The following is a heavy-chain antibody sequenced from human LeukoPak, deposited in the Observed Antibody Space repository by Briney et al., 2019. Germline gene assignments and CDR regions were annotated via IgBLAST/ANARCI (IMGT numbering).Heavy chain of an antibody. CDR3: ARMARERSPGYDFWSGYYTANNWFDP. CDR2: IYCSGST. V-gene: IGHV4-61*01. J-gene: IGHJ5*02. CDR1: GGSVSSGSYY. D-gene: IGHD3-3*01. Sequence: PSETLSLTCTVSGGSVSSGSYYWSWIRQPPGKGLEWIGYIYCSGSTNYNPSLKSRVTISVDTSKNQFSLKLSSVTAADTAVYYCARMARERSPGYDFWSGYYTANNWFDPWGQGTLVTVSS.